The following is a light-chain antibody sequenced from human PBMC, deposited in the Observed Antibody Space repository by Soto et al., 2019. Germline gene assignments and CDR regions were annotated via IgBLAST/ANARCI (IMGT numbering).Light chain of an antibody. CDR2: GAS. Sequence: IVMTQSPATLSVSPGESVTLSCRASQGIGITLAWYQQKPGQTPSLLIYGASTRATGIPARFSGSGSGTEFTLTINSLQSEDSAVYYCQRYNDWPLTFGGGTKVEIK. CDR1: QGIGIT. CDR3: QRYNDWPLT. J-gene: IGKJ4*01. V-gene: IGKV3-15*01.